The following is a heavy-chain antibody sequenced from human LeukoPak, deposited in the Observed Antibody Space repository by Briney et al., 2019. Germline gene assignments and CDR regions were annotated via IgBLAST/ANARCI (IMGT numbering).Heavy chain of an antibody. CDR1: GFTLSSYW. CDR3: VRDRGWYHFDL. CDR2: NKGDGTSE. Sequence: GGSLRLSCAASGFTLSSYWMTWIRQAPGKGLEWVAHNKGDGTSEKYLDSVKGRFTISRDNIKNSLFLQLNSLRAEDTAVYYCVRDRGWYHFDLWGQGTLVTVSS. V-gene: IGHV3-7*01. D-gene: IGHD3-10*01. J-gene: IGHJ4*02.